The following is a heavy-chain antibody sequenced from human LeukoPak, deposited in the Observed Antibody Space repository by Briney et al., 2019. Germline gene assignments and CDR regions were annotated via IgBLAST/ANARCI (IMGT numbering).Heavy chain of an antibody. V-gene: IGHV4-39*07. CDR3: ARGLASGYSSLSGPPGG. D-gene: IGHD6-6*01. J-gene: IGHJ4*02. CDR1: GGSISSGGYY. CDR2: INHSGST. Sequence: SETLSLTCTVSGGSISSGGYYWSWIRQPPGKGLEWIGEINHSGSTNYNPSLKSRVTISVDTSKNQFSLKLSSVTAADTAVYYCARGLASGYSSLSGPPGGWGQGTLVTVSS.